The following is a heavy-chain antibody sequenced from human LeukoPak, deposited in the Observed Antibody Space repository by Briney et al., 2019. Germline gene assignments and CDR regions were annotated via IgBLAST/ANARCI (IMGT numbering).Heavy chain of an antibody. J-gene: IGHJ6*03. CDR1: GGSISSXY. Sequence: XVSGGSISSXYWXXIRQPPGKGXXWXGYIYYSGSTNYNPSLKSRVTISVDTSKNQFSLKLSSVTAADTAVYYSARAPGGYSGYEKYYYYYYMDVWGKGTTVTVSS. D-gene: IGHD5-12*01. V-gene: IGHV4-59*01. CDR2: IYYSGST. CDR3: ARAPGGYSGYEKYYYYYYMDV.